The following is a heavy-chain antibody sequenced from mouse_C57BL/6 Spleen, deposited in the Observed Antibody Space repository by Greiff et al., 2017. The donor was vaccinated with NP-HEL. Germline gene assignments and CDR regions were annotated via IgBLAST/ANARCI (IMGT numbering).Heavy chain of an antibody. V-gene: IGHV1-59*01. CDR1: GYTFTSYW. CDR3: ARYLVYFDY. Sequence: VQLQQPGAELVRPGTSVKLSCKASGYTFTSYWMHWVKQRPGQGLEWIGVIDPSDSYTNYNQKFKGKATLTVDTSSSTAYMQLSSLTSEDSAVYYCARYLVYFDYWGQGTTLTVSS. CDR2: IDPSDSYT. J-gene: IGHJ2*01. D-gene: IGHD2-2*01.